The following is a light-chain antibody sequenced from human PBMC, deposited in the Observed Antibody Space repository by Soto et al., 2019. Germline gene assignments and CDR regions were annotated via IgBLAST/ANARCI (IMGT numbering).Light chain of an antibody. CDR2: DVS. J-gene: IGLJ1*01. CDR1: PSDGGGYNY. CDR3: GSYAGSYADV. Sequence: QSPLTQPRSVSGTPGRSVTISCPRTPSDGGGYNYVSWYQQHTGKTPTLKIYDVSKRPSAVPDRFPGSNSGNTASLTISGLQAEEEADYFCGSYAGSYADVFGSGTKVTV. V-gene: IGLV2-11*02.